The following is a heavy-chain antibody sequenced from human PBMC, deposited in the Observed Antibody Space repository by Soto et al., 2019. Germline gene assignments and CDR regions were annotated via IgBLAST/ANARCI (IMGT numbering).Heavy chain of an antibody. Sequence: SETLSLTCTVSGGSISSYYWSWIRQPPGKGLEWIGYIYHSGSTYYNPSLKSRVTMSVDRSKNQFSLRLTSVTAADTAMYYCARGVTDAFDIWGQGTLVTVSS. V-gene: IGHV4-59*04. CDR2: IYHSGST. CDR3: ARGVTDAFDI. CDR1: GGSISSYY. D-gene: IGHD2-21*02. J-gene: IGHJ3*02.